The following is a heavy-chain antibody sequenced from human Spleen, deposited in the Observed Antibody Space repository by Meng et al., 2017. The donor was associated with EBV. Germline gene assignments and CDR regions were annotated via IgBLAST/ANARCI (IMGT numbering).Heavy chain of an antibody. D-gene: IGHD4-17*01. CDR2: INANSGGT. Sequence: HGQVVQVGVEVKKPGTSVKASCKTSGNISTDYYTHWVRQAPGQGLGWRGQINANSGGTNYAKRFQGRVAMTTDTSISTAYMELSSLRSDDTAVYYCARGRYGDYGVGGDFDYWGHGTLVTVSS. CDR1: GNISTDYY. CDR3: ARGRYGDYGVGGDFDY. J-gene: IGHJ4*01. V-gene: IGHV1-2*06.